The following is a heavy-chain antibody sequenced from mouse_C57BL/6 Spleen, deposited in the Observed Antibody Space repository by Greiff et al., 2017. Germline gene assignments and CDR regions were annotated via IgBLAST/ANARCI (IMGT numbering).Heavy chain of an antibody. CDR2: ISSGSSTI. Sequence: EVKLVESGGGLVKPGGSLKLSCAASGFTFSDYGMHWVRQAPEKGLEWVAYISSGSSTIYYADTVKGRFTISRDNAKNTLFLQMTSLRSEDTARYYCARGGYYRFDYWGQGTTLTVSS. V-gene: IGHV5-17*01. D-gene: IGHD2-3*01. J-gene: IGHJ2*01. CDR1: GFTFSDYG. CDR3: ARGGYYRFDY.